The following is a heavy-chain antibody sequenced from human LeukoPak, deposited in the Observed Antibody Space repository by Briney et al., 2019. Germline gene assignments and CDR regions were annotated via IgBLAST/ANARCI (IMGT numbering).Heavy chain of an antibody. CDR3: AKTRGYSYGHGFDY. CDR2: ISYDGSNK. V-gene: IGHV3-30*18. J-gene: IGHJ4*02. CDR1: GFTFSSYG. Sequence: GRSLRLSCAASGFTFSSYGMHWVRQAPGKGLEWVAVISYDGSNKYYADSVKGRFTISRDNSKNTPYLQMNSLRAEDTAVYYCAKTRGYSYGHGFDYWGQGTLVTVSS. D-gene: IGHD5-18*01.